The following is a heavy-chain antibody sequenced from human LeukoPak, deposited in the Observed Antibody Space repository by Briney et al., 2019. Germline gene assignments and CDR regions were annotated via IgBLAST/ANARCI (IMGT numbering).Heavy chain of an antibody. D-gene: IGHD6-13*01. CDR2: INHSGST. J-gene: IGHJ4*02. Sequence: SETLSLTCAVYGGSFSGYYWSWIRQPPGKGLEWIGEINHSGSTNYNPSLKSRVTISVDTSKNQFSLKLSSVTAADTAVYYCARGGPKYSSSWYAPAFDYWGQGTPVTVSS. V-gene: IGHV4-34*01. CDR3: ARGGPKYSSSWYAPAFDY. CDR1: GGSFSGYY.